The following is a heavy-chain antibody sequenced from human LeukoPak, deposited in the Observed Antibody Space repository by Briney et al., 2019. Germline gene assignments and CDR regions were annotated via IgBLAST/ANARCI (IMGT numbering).Heavy chain of an antibody. J-gene: IGHJ6*03. CDR1: GYTFTSYD. Sequence: ASVKVSCKASGYTFTSYDINWVRQATGQGLESMGWMNPNSGNTGYAQKFQGRVTMTRNTSISTAYMELSSLRSEDTAVYYCARACVLAAAGYYYMDVWGKGTTVTVSS. CDR2: MNPNSGNT. CDR3: ARACVLAAAGYYYMDV. D-gene: IGHD6-13*01. V-gene: IGHV1-8*01.